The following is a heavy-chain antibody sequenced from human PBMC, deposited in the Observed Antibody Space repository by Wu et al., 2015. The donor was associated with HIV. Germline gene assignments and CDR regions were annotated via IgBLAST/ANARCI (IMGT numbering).Heavy chain of an antibody. CDR2: IIPIFGTA. Sequence: QVQLVQSGAEVKKPGSSVKVSCKASGGTFSSYAISWVRQAPGQGLEWMGGIIPIFGTANYAQKFQGRVTITTDESTSTAYMELSSLRSEDTAVYYCARELGVDVVVPAAVLYCSFPYYGMDVWGQGTTVHRLL. D-gene: IGHD2-2*01. V-gene: IGHV1-69*05. CDR3: ARELGVDVVVPAAVLYCSFPYYGMDV. CDR1: GGTFSSYA. J-gene: IGHJ6*02.